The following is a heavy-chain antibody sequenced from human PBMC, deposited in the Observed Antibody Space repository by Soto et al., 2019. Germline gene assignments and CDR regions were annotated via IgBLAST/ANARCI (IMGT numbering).Heavy chain of an antibody. CDR2: IGANAGVT. CDR3: VKVYYDILTGPSPATDY. V-gene: IGHV3-64D*06. Sequence: GGSLRLSCSASGFSFRNFALYWVRQTPGNGLHFVSAIGANAGVTYYAESVKDRFTISRDNSKNTLYLQMSSLRAEDTAVYYCVKVYYDILTGPSPATDYWGQGTLVTVSS. CDR1: GFSFRNFA. D-gene: IGHD3-9*01. J-gene: IGHJ4*02.